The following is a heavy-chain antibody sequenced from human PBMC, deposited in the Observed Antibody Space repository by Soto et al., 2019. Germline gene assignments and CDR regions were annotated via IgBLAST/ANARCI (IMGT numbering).Heavy chain of an antibody. V-gene: IGHV2-70*01. J-gene: IGHJ4*02. CDR2: IDWDDDK. CDR1: GFSLSTSGKC. Sequence: SGATVVNPTPTLTLTCTFSGFSLSTSGKCGSWIRQPPGKALEWLALIDWDDDKYYSTSLKTRLTISKDTSKNQVFLTMTNMDPVDTATYYCARIRGDSSGYHFDYWGQGTLVTVSS. D-gene: IGHD3-22*01. CDR3: ARIRGDSSGYHFDY.